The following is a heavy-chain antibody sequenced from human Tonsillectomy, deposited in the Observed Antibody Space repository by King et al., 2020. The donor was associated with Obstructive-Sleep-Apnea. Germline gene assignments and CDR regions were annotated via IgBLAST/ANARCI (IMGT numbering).Heavy chain of an antibody. V-gene: IGHV3-48*04. Sequence: QLVQSGGGLVQPGGSLRLSCAASGFTFSSYSMNWVRQAPGKGLEWVSYISSSSSTIYYAASVKGRFTISRDNAKNSLYLQMNRLRAEDTAVYYCAREWTTLDYWGQGTLVTVSS. CDR1: GFTFSSYS. D-gene: IGHD4-17*01. CDR2: ISSSSSTI. CDR3: AREWTTLDY. J-gene: IGHJ4*02.